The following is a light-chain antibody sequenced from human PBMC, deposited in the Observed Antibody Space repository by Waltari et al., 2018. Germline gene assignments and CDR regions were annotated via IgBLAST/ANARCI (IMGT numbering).Light chain of an antibody. CDR1: TLPTKY. CDR3: YSTLGSDNHGAV. CDR2: EDN. J-gene: IGLJ3*02. V-gene: IGLV3-10*01. Sequence: SSELTQPPPVSVSPGQTARITCSGETLPTKYVYWYHQKSGRAPVSVIYEDNKRPSGMSERFSGSSSGTMAALTISGAQVEDEGDYYCYSTLGSDNHGAVFGGGTTLTVL.